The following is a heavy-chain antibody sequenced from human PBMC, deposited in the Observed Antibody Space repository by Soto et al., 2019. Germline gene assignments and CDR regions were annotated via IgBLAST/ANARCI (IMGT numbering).Heavy chain of an antibody. V-gene: IGHV1-69*01. D-gene: IGHD2-2*01. CDR1: GGTFISYA. J-gene: IGHJ6*02. Sequence: QVQLVQSGAEVKKPGSSVKVSCKASGGTFISYAISWVRQAPGQGLEWMGGIIPISETTNYAQKVQGRVTISADEYKGTADMELSSLRSEDTAVYYCARSQSSSTSLEIYYCYYYGMDVWGQGTTVTVSS. CDR2: IIPISETT. CDR3: ARSQSSSTSLEIYYCYYYGMDV.